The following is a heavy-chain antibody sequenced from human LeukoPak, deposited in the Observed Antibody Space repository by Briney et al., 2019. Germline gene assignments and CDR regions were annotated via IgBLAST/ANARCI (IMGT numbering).Heavy chain of an antibody. D-gene: IGHD6-19*01. Sequence: SQTLSLTCAISGDSVSSNNGAWNWIRQSPSRGLEWLGRTYYRSRWYNDYAVSMKGRITINPDTSKNQFSLQLTSVTPEDTAVYYCARGVGSSGWYTFDYWGQGTLVTVSS. V-gene: IGHV6-1*01. J-gene: IGHJ4*02. CDR1: GDSVSSNNGA. CDR3: ARGVGSSGWYTFDY. CDR2: TYYRSRWYN.